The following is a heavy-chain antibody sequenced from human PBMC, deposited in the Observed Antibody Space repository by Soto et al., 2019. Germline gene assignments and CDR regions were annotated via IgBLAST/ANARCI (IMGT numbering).Heavy chain of an antibody. Sequence: QVQLVQSGAEVRKPGASVKVSCMATGYTLTTYGISWVRLAPGQGLQWMGWISAHNGNTKYAQKFQYRVTLTTDTSTSTAYMELRSLRSDDTALYYCARDRRGSSAGLDYWGQGTLVTVSS. CDR3: ARDRRGSSAGLDY. D-gene: IGHD6-13*01. CDR1: GYTLTTYG. J-gene: IGHJ4*02. CDR2: ISAHNGNT. V-gene: IGHV1-18*01.